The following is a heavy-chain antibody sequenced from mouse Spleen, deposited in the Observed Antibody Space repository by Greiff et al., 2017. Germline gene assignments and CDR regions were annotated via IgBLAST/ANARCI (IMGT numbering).Heavy chain of an antibody. V-gene: IGHV1-15*01. Sequence: QVQLQQSGAELVRPGASVTLSCKASGYTFTDYEMHWVKQTPVHGLEWIGAIDPETGGTAYNQKFKGKAILTADKSSSTAYMELRSLTSEDSAVYYCTSYYGNYPFDYWGQGTTLTVSS. CDR1: GYTFTDYE. CDR3: TSYYGNYPFDY. D-gene: IGHD2-1*01. J-gene: IGHJ2*01. CDR2: IDPETGGT.